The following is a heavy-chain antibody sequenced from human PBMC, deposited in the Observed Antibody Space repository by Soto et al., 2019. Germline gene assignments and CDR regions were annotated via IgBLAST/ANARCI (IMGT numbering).Heavy chain of an antibody. CDR2: INPNSGGT. D-gene: IGHD3-22*01. V-gene: IGHV1-2*02. CDR1: GYTFTGYY. J-gene: IGHJ4*02. Sequence: ASVKVSCKASGYTFTGYYMHWVRQAPGQGLEWMGWINPNSGGTNYAQKFQGRVTMTRDTPISTAYMELSRLRSDDTAVYYCARGTMIVVAIDYWGQGTLVTVSS. CDR3: ARGTMIVVAIDY.